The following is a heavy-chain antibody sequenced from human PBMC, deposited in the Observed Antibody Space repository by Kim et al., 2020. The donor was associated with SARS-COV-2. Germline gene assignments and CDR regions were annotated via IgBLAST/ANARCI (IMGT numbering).Heavy chain of an antibody. V-gene: IGHV4-39*01. Sequence: SETLSLTCTVSGGSISSSSYYWGWIRQPPGKGLEWIGSIYYSGSTYYNPSLKSRVTISVDTSKNQFSLKLSSVTAADTAVYYCAKINYDFWSGYTGYYYYGMDVWGQGTTVTVSS. CDR2: IYYSGST. CDR3: AKINYDFWSGYTGYYYYGMDV. CDR1: GGSISSSSYY. J-gene: IGHJ6*02. D-gene: IGHD3-3*01.